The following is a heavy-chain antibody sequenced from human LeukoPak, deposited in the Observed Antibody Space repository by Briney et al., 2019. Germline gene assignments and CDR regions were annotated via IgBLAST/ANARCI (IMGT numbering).Heavy chain of an antibody. V-gene: IGHV4-39*01. Sequence: PGGSLRLSCAASGFTFSSYWMNWVRQPPGKGLEWIGTIYYSRSTYYNPSLRSRVTISLDTSKNQFSLKLSSVTAADTAVYYCARPGTWGSLDYWGQGTLVTVSS. CDR3: ARPGTWGSLDY. CDR2: IYYSRST. CDR1: GFTFSSYW. J-gene: IGHJ4*02. D-gene: IGHD1-14*01.